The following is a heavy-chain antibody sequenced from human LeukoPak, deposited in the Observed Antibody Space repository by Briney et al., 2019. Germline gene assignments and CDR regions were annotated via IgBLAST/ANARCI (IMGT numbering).Heavy chain of an antibody. J-gene: IGHJ4*02. Sequence: GXXLRLSCAASGFTLSNAWMGWVRQAQGKGLEWVGRIKRETDGGTTDYAAPVKGRFTISRDDSKNTLYLQMNSLKTEDTAVYYCTTAKHQLFDYWGRGTLVTVSS. CDR2: IKRETDGGTT. CDR3: TTAKHQLFDY. V-gene: IGHV3-15*01. CDR1: GFTLSNAW. D-gene: IGHD6-13*01.